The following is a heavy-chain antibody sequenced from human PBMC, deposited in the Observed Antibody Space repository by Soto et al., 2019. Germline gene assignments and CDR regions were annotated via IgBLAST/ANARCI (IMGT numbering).Heavy chain of an antibody. V-gene: IGHV4-59*01. Sequence: SETLSLTCTVSGGSISSYYWSWIRQPPGKGLEWIGYIYDSGSTNYNPSLKSRVTISVDTSKKQFSLKLSSVTAADTAVYFCAREGIAASLGSFDIWGQGTMVTVSS. CDR1: GGSISSYY. CDR3: AREGIAASLGSFDI. D-gene: IGHD6-13*01. CDR2: IYDSGST. J-gene: IGHJ3*02.